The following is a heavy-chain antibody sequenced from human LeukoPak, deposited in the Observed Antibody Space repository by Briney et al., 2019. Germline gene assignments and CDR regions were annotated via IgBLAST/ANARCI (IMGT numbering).Heavy chain of an antibody. CDR3: ARGQGYGSGSYHYYYGMDV. J-gene: IGHJ6*04. Sequence: PSQTLSLTCTVSGGSISSGGYYWSWIRQHPGKGLEWIGYIYYSGSTYYNPSLKSRVTISVDTSKNQFSLKLSSVTAADTAVYYCARGQGYGSGSYHYYYGMDVWGKGTTVTVSS. V-gene: IGHV4-31*03. D-gene: IGHD3-10*01. CDR1: GGSISSGGYY. CDR2: IYYSGST.